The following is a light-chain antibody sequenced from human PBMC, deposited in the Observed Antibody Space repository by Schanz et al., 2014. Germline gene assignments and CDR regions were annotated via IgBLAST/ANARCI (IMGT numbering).Light chain of an antibody. CDR1: SSDVGGYNY. CDR2: EVS. CDR3: ASYAGSGNEV. Sequence: QSALTQPPSASGSPGQSVTISCTGTSSDVGGYNYVSWYQQHPGKAPKLMIYEVSKRPSGVPDRFSGSKPGNTASLTVSGLQAEDEADYYCASYAGSGNEVFGGGTKVTVL. J-gene: IGLJ2*01. V-gene: IGLV2-8*01.